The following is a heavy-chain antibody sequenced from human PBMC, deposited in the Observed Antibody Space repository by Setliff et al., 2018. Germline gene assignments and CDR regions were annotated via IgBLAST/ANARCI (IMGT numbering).Heavy chain of an antibody. J-gene: IGHJ4*02. Sequence: SETLSLTCGVSGYSIRNGYYWAWIRQPPGKGLEWIGSIYHGGTTYYSPSLKTRVTMSVDPSKNQFSLKLSSVTAADTAVYYCARETTAWGYVDTAMVTFIDQWGQGTLVTVSS. CDR1: GYSIRNGYY. CDR3: ARETTAWGYVDTAMVTFIDQ. D-gene: IGHD5-18*01. V-gene: IGHV4-38-2*02. CDR2: IYHGGTT.